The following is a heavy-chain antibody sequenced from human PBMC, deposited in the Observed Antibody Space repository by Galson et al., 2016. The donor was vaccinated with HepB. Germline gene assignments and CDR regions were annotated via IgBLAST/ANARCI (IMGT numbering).Heavy chain of an antibody. J-gene: IGHJ4*02. V-gene: IGHV4-34*01. D-gene: IGHD7-27*01. CDR3: ARGGNWVFDD. CDR2: IHHSGST. Sequence: LRLSCAASGFTFSTYSMNWVRQPPGKGLEWIGEIHHSGSTNYNPSLKSRVTISVDRSKHQFSLKLSSVTAADTALYYCARGGNWVFDDWGQGTLVSVSS. CDR1: GFTFSTYS.